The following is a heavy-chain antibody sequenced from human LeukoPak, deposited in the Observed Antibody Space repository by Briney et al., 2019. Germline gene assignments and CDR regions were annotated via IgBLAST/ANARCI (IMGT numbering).Heavy chain of an antibody. CDR1: GFTFTDYY. V-gene: IGHV3-11*06. Sequence: GGSLRLSCAASGFTFTDYYMAWIRQAPGKGLEWVSYISSSGRSTTYADSVKGRFTISRDSAQNSLYLQMNSLRAEDTAVYYCSGGFDTDYFFYYGMDVWGQGTTVTVSS. D-gene: IGHD5-12*01. J-gene: IGHJ6*02. CDR2: ISSSGRST. CDR3: SGGFDTDYFFYYGMDV.